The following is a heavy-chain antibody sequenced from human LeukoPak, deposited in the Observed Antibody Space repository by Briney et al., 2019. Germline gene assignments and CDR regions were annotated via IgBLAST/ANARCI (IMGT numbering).Heavy chain of an antibody. D-gene: IGHD6-13*01. J-gene: IGHJ3*02. V-gene: IGHV1-18*01. CDR2: ISAYNGKT. CDR1: GYTFTSYG. CDR3: ARGDTKTKKFIAAAGTRGAFDI. Sequence: ASVKVSCKASGYTFTSYGISWVRQAPGQGLEWMGWISAYNGKTNYAQKLQGRVTMTTDTSTSTAYMELRSLRSDDTAVYYCARGDTKTKKFIAAAGTRGAFDIWGQGTMVTVSP.